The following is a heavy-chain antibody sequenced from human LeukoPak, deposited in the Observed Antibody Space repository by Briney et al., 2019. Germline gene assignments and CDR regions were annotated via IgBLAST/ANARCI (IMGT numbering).Heavy chain of an antibody. V-gene: IGHV4-61*01. D-gene: IGHD6-19*01. CDR2: IYYSGST. CDR1: GGSVSSGSYY. Sequence: PSETLSLTCTVSGGSVSSGSYYWSWIRQPPGKGLEWIGYIYYSGSTNYNPSLKSRVTISVDTSKNQFSLKLSSVTAADTAVYYCARLAVAEPNWFDPWGQGTLVTVSS. CDR3: ARLAVAEPNWFDP. J-gene: IGHJ5*02.